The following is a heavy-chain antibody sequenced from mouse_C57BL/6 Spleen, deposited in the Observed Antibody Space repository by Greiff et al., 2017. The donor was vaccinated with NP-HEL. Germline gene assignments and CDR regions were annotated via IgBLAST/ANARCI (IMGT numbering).Heavy chain of an antibody. CDR3: AREGTTVVAYYFDY. CDR1: GYTFTSYW. J-gene: IGHJ2*01. CDR2: IYPGSGST. Sequence: VQLQQPGAELVKPGALVKMSCKASGYTFTSYWITWVKLRPGQGLEWIGDIYPGSGSTNYNEKFKSKATLTVDTSSSTAYMQLSSLTSEYSAVYYCAREGTTVVAYYFDYWGQGTTLTVSS. D-gene: IGHD1-1*01. V-gene: IGHV1-55*01.